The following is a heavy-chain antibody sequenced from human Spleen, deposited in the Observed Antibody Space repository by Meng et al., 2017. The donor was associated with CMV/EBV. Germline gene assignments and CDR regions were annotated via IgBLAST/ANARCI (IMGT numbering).Heavy chain of an antibody. V-gene: IGHV1-46*01. CDR2: INPTDGIT. CDR3: TRGPYTYSGTPHPDY. D-gene: IGHD1-26*01. J-gene: IGHJ4*02. CDR1: GGTFRGFG. Sequence: ASVKVSCKDPGGTFRGFGFTWVRQAPGQGLEWMGMINPTDGITNYAQRFQGRVTVTRDTSTGTVYMELSSLRSEDTAVYYCTRGPYTYSGTPHPDYWGQGTLVTVSS.